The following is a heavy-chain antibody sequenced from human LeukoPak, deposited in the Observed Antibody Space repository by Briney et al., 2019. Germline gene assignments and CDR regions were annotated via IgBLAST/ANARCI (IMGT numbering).Heavy chain of an antibody. Sequence: GGSLRLSCAASGFTFDSHFFNWVRQAPGRGLEWVSSIGSRGNFIYYADSVKGRFTISRDNARNSLYLQMNSLTAEDTAVYYCARDPYSGAYGNTYYYYMDVWGKGTTVTISS. V-gene: IGHV3-21*01. J-gene: IGHJ6*03. CDR3: ARDPYSGAYGNTYYYYMDV. CDR1: GFTFDSHF. CDR2: IGSRGNFI. D-gene: IGHD1-26*01.